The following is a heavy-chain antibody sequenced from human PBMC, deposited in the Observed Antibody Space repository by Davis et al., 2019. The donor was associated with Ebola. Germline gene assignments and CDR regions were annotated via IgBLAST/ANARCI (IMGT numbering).Heavy chain of an antibody. CDR2: IYFIGST. CDR3: ARRLAAGLYYHFYYGMDV. CDR1: GGSITSGDYY. J-gene: IGHJ6*02. D-gene: IGHD6-13*01. Sequence: MPSETLSLTCTVSGGSITSGDYYWEWIRQPPGKGLEWIGNIYFIGSTYYNPSLKIRVTISVDTSKNRFSLKLSSVTAADTAVYYCARRLAAGLYYHFYYGMDVWGQGTTVTVSS. V-gene: IGHV4-39*01.